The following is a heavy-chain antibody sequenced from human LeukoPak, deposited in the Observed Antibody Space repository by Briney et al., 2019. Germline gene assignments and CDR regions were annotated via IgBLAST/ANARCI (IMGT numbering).Heavy chain of an antibody. CDR2: IYTSGSA. D-gene: IGHD5-18*01. CDR1: GGPINNHY. CDR3: ARGYNYAFDY. Sequence: SETLSLTCTVSGGPINNHYWSWIRQPAGKGLEWIGRIYTSGSANYNPSLKSRVTMSLDTSKNQFSLKLSSVTATDTAVFYCARGYNYAFDYWGQGTLVTVSS. V-gene: IGHV4-4*07. J-gene: IGHJ4*02.